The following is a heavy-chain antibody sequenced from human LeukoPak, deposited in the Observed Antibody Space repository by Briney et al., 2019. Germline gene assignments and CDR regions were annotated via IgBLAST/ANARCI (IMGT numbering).Heavy chain of an antibody. J-gene: IGHJ4*02. Sequence: SETLSLTCTVSGGSISSGDYYWSWIRQPPGKGLEWIGYIYYSGSTYYNPSLKSRVTISVDTSKNQFSLKLSSVTAADTAVYYCARADDYGDQFDYWGQGTLVTVSS. CDR3: ARADDYGDQFDY. CDR2: IYYSGST. V-gene: IGHV4-30-4*02. D-gene: IGHD4-17*01. CDR1: GGSISSGDYY.